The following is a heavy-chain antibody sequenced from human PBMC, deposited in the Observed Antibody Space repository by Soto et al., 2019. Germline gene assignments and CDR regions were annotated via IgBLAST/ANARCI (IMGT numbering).Heavy chain of an antibody. V-gene: IGHV1-18*01. CDR3: ARDQLDFWSGYYPNWFDP. Sequence: QVQLVQSGAEVKKPGASVKVSCKASGYTFTSYGISWVRQAPGQGLEWMGWISAYNGNTNYAQKLQGRVTMTTDTSTSTAYRELRSLRSDDTAVYYCARDQLDFWSGYYPNWFDPWGQGTLVTVSS. J-gene: IGHJ5*02. CDR1: GYTFTSYG. D-gene: IGHD3-3*01. CDR2: ISAYNGNT.